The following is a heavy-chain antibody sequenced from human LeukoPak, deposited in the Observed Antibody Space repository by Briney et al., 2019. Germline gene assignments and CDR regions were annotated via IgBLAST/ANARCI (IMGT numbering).Heavy chain of an antibody. V-gene: IGHV3-7*03. CDR1: GFTFSRHW. J-gene: IGHJ4*02. D-gene: IGHD3-22*01. CDR3: ATPLDYYDSSGYHQGGD. Sequence: GGSLRLSCAASGFTFSRHWMTWVRQAPGKGLEWEANIKEDGSKKNYVDSVKGRFTISRDNAKNSLYLQMNSLRAEDTAVYFCATPLDYYDSSGYHQGGDWGQGTLVTVS. CDR2: IKEDGSKK.